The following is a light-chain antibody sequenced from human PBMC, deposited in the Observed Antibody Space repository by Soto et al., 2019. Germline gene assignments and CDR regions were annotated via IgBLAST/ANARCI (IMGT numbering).Light chain of an antibody. CDR2: RND. J-gene: IGLJ2*01. CDR1: SSNIGSNY. V-gene: IGLV1-47*01. Sequence: SVLTQPPSASGTPGQRVTISCSGSSSNIGSNYVYWYQQLPGSAPKLLIYRNDQRPSGVPDRFSGSKSGTSASLAISGLRSEDEADYYCAAWDDSLCAVVFGGGTQLTVL. CDR3: AAWDDSLCAVV.